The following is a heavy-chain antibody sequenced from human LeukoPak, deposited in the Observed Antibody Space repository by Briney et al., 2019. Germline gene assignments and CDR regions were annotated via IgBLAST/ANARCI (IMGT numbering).Heavy chain of an antibody. CDR2: ISVRSNYI. D-gene: IGHD1/OR15-1a*01. CDR3: VRLRRNN. Sequence: GGSLRLSCLASGYTFSYSINWVRQAPGKGLEWVSSISVRSNYIYYADSVRGRFRISRDDARDSLFLEMNSLRAEDTAVYYCVRLRRNNWGQGTLVTVSS. CDR1: GYTFSYS. V-gene: IGHV3-21*01. J-gene: IGHJ4*02.